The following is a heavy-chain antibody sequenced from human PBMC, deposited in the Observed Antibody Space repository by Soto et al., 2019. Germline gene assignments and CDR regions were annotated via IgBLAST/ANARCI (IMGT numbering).Heavy chain of an antibody. D-gene: IGHD1-20*01. J-gene: IGHJ5*02. CDR2: IYYSGTT. CDR3: VREGIRSNLYDR. Sequence: ETLSLTCPISGGSIRTYYWTWIRQPPGRGLEWLGYIYYSGTTTYNPPLKSRVTISVDMSKNRFYLKLRSVTAADTAVYYCVREGIRSNLYDRWGQGTLVTVSS. V-gene: IGHV4-59*01. CDR1: GGSIRTYY.